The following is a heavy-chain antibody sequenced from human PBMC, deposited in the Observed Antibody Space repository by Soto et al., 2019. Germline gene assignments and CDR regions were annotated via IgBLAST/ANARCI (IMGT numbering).Heavy chain of an antibody. Sequence: HPGGSLRLSCAASGFTFSSDAMSWVRQAPGKGLEWVSAVSGSDGSTYYADSVKSRFTISTDNSKNTLYLQMNSWRAEDTAVYYCATGRGYYYYGMDVWGQGTTVTVSS. V-gene: IGHV3-23*01. J-gene: IGHJ6*02. CDR1: GFTFSSDA. CDR3: ATGRGYYYYGMDV. CDR2: VSGSDGST.